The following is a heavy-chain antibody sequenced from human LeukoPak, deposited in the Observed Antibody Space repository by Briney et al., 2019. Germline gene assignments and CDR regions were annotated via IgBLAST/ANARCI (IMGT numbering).Heavy chain of an antibody. CDR1: GFTFNNYG. V-gene: IGHV3-30*02. Sequence: GGSLRLSCAASGFTFNNYGMHWVRQAPGKGLEWVAFIRYNGNNQYYADSVKGRFTISRDNSKNTLYLQMNSLKGDDTAVYYCAKISGRAAAGRSPYYYYYYMDVWGKGTTVTISS. D-gene: IGHD6-13*01. CDR2: IRYNGNNQ. CDR3: AKISGRAAAGRSPYYYYYYMDV. J-gene: IGHJ6*03.